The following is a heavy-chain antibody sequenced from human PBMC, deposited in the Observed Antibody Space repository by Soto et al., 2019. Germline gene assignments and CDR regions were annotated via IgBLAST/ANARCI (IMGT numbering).Heavy chain of an antibody. Sequence: GASVKVSCKASGYTFTSYAMHWVRQAPGQRLEWMGWINAGNGNTKYSQKFRGRVTITRDTSASTAYMELSSLRSEDTAVYYCARIAVAGPTLGFDPWGQGTLVTV. D-gene: IGHD6-19*01. CDR2: INAGNGNT. CDR1: GYTFTSYA. V-gene: IGHV1-3*01. J-gene: IGHJ5*02. CDR3: ARIAVAGPTLGFDP.